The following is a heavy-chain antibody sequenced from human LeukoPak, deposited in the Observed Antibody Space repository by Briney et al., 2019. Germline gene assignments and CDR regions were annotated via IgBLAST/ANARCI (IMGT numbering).Heavy chain of an antibody. CDR3: AELGITMIGGV. CDR2: ISSSGSTI. Sequence: GGSLRRSCAASGFTFSSYEMNWVLQAPGKGLEWVSYISSSGSTIYYADSVKGRFTISRDNAKNSLYLQMNSLRAEDTAVYYCAELGITMIGGVWGKGTTVTISS. D-gene: IGHD3-10*02. J-gene: IGHJ6*04. V-gene: IGHV3-48*03. CDR1: GFTFSSYE.